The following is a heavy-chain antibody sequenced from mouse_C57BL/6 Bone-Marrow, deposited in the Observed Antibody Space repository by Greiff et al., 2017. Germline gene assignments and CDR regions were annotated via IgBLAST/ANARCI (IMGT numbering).Heavy chain of an antibody. Sequence: QVQLQQPGAELVKPGASVKLSCKASSYTFTSYWMHWVKQRPGQGLEWIGMIHPNSGSTNYNEKFKSKATLTVDKSSSTAYMQLSSLTSEDSAVYYCAGQLRLPHYYAMDYWGQGTSVTVSS. D-gene: IGHD3-2*02. V-gene: IGHV1-64*01. J-gene: IGHJ4*01. CDR3: AGQLRLPHYYAMDY. CDR1: SYTFTSYW. CDR2: IHPNSGST.